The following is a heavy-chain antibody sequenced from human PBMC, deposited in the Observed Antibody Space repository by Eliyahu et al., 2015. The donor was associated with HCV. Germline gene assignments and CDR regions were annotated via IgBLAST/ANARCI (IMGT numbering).Heavy chain of an antibody. J-gene: IGHJ5*02. CDR3: ASGGGGIAVAGTGGWFDP. CDR1: XGSITTYY. V-gene: IGHV4-59*01. D-gene: IGHD6-19*01. Sequence: QVQLQESGPGLVQPSETLSLTCTVSXGSITTYYWXWIRQPPGXGLEWIGYIHYSGSTNYNPSLKXRVTISVDTSKNQFXLKLNSVXAADTAVYYCASGGGGIAVAGTGGWFDPWGQGTLVTVSS. CDR2: IHYSGST.